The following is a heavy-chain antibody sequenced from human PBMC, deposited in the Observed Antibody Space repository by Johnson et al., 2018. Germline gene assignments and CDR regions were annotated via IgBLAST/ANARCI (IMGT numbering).Heavy chain of an antibody. J-gene: IGHJ3*02. D-gene: IGHD6-19*01. CDR3: ARGYSSGLDAFDI. CDR1: GFTFSNYG. CDR2: VVYDGRDK. V-gene: IGHV3-30*03. Sequence: QVQLQESGGGVVQPGRSLRLSCAASGFTFSNYGMHWVRQAPGKGLEWVAVVVYDGRDKYYEDSVKGRITISRDNSKNTLYLQMNSLRAEETAMYYCARGYSSGLDAFDIWGQGTMVTVSS.